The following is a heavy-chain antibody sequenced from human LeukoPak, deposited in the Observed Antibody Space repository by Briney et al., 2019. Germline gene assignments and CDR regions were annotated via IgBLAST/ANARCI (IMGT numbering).Heavy chain of an antibody. CDR3: ARDFSWASDP. V-gene: IGHV3-7*01. D-gene: IGHD2-15*01. J-gene: IGHJ5*02. CDR2: VKRDGSET. Sequence: GGSLRLSCAASGFTFSSHKMRWVRQAPGKGLEWVADVKRDGSETYHVDSVKGRFTISRDNARSSLYLQMNSLRAEDTAIYYCARDFSWASDPWGQGTLVTVSS. CDR1: GFTFSSHK.